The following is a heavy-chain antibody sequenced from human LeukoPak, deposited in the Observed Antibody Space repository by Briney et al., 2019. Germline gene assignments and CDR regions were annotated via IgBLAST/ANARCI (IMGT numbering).Heavy chain of an antibody. D-gene: IGHD3-22*01. J-gene: IGHJ4*02. CDR1: GFTFSSYG. CDR3: AKANLGYYYDSSGYALDY. CDR2: ISYDGSNK. V-gene: IGHV3-30*18. Sequence: GGSLRLSCAASGFTFSSYGMHWVRQAPGKGLEWVAVISYDGSNKYYADSVKGRFTISRDNSKNTLYLQMNSLRAEDTAVYYCAKANLGYYYDSSGYALDYWGQGTLVTVSS.